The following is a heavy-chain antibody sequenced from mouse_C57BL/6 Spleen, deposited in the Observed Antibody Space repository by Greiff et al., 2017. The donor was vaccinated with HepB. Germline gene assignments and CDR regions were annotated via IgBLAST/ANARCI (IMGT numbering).Heavy chain of an antibody. CDR1: GYSITSGYY. D-gene: IGHD1-1*01. V-gene: IGHV3-6*01. CDR3: ARETTVVALYAMDY. Sequence: EVKLMESGPGLVKPSQSLSLTCSVTGYSITSGYYWNWIRQFPGNKLEWMGYISYDGSNNYNPSLKNRISITRDTSKNQFFLKLNSVTTEDTATYYCARETTVVALYAMDYWGQGTSVTVSS. J-gene: IGHJ4*01. CDR2: ISYDGSN.